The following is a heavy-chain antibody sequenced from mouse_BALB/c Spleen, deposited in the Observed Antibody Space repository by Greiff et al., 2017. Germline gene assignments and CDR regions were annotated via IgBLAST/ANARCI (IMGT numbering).Heavy chain of an antibody. D-gene: IGHD2-14*01. CDR2: INPSTGYT. CDR3: ARSGARVLYYAMDY. Sequence: QVQLKESGAELAKPGASVKMSCKASGYTFTSYWMHWVKQRPGQGLEWIGYINPSTGYTEYNQKFKDKATLTADKSSSTAYMQLSSLTSEDSAVYYCARSGARVLYYAMDYWGQGTSVTVSS. J-gene: IGHJ4*01. V-gene: IGHV1-7*01. CDR1: GYTFTSYW.